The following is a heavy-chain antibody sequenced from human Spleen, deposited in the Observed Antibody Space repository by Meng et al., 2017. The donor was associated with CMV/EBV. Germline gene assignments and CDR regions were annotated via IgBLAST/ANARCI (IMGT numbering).Heavy chain of an antibody. D-gene: IGHD2-2*02. V-gene: IGHV3-30*02. CDR1: FTLSSYG. CDR3: AKDFVVVPAAIPHWFDP. CDR2: IRYDGSNK. J-gene: IGHJ5*02. Sequence: FTLSSYGMHWVRQAPGKGLEWVAFIRYDGSNKYYADSVKGRFTISRDNSKNTLYLQMNSLKAEDTAVYYCAKDFVVVPAAIPHWFDPRGQGTLVTVSS.